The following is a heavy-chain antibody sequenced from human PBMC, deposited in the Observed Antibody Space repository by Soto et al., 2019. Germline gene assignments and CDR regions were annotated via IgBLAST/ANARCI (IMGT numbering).Heavy chain of an antibody. CDR2: IDWDDYK. Sequence: SGPTLVNPTQTLTLTCTFSGFSLSTSGMCVSWIRQPPGKALEWLALIDWDDYKYYSTSLKSRLTISKDTSKNQVVLTMTNMDPVDTATYYCARILTQVDASDIWGQGTMVTVSS. CDR1: GFSLSTSGMC. J-gene: IGHJ3*02. V-gene: IGHV2-70*01. CDR3: ARILTQVDASDI.